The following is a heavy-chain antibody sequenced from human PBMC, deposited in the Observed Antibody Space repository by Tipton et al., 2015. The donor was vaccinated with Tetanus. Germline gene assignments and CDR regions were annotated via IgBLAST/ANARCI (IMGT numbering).Heavy chain of an antibody. Sequence: TLSLTCTVSGGSISSGDYYWSWIRQPPGKGLEWIGYIYYSGSTYYNPSLKSRVTISVDTSKNQFSLKLSSVTAADTAVYYCARVWPVTSPATDAFDIWGQGTMVTVSS. CDR3: ARVWPVTSPATDAFDI. D-gene: IGHD4-17*01. V-gene: IGHV4-30-4*01. J-gene: IGHJ3*02. CDR2: IYYSGST. CDR1: GGSISSGDYY.